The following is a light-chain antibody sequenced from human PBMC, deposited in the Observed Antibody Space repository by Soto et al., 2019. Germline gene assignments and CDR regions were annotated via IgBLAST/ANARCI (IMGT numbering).Light chain of an antibody. J-gene: IGLJ3*02. CDR2: LEDSGSY. CDR1: SGHSSYI. Sequence: QPVLTQSSSASAFLGSSVTLTCTLSSGHSSYIIAWHQQQPGKAPRYLVKLEDSGSYNKERGVPDRFSGSSSGADRYLTISNLHSDDKADYYCETCDSNTQVFAGGTKPTVL. V-gene: IGLV4-60*03. CDR3: ETCDSNTQV.